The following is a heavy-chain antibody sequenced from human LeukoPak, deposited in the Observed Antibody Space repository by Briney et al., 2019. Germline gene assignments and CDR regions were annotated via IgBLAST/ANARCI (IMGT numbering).Heavy chain of an antibody. J-gene: IGHJ5*02. CDR1: GGSISSYY. Sequence: SETLSLTCTVSGGSISSYYWSRIRRPAGKGLEWIGRIYTSGSTNYNPSLKSRVTMSVDTSKNQFSLKLSSVTAADTAVYYCARAALMGYDFWSGYAGFDPWGQGTLVTVSS. CDR2: IYTSGST. CDR3: ARAALMGYDFWSGYAGFDP. D-gene: IGHD3-3*01. V-gene: IGHV4-4*07.